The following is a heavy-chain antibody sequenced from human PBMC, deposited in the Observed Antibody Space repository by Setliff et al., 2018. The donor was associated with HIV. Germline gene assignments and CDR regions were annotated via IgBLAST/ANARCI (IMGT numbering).Heavy chain of an antibody. V-gene: IGHV4-31*03. CDR2: IYYSGST. Sequence: KTSETLSLTCTVSGGSISSGGYFWSWIRQLPGKGLEWIGYIYYSGSTYYNPSLKSRVTISVDTAKNQFSLKLSSVTAADTAVYYCARGFEAADAFHIWGQGTMVTVSS. CDR3: ARGFEAADAFHI. CDR1: GGSISSGGYF. J-gene: IGHJ3*02. D-gene: IGHD6-25*01.